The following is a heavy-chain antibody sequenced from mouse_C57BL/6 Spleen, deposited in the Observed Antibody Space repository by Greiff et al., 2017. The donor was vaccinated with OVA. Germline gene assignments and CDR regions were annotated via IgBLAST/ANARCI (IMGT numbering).Heavy chain of an antibody. V-gene: IGHV5-17*01. CDR1: GFTFSDYG. Sequence: EVQRVESGGGLVKPGGSLKLSCAASGFTFSDYGMHWVRQAPEKGLEWVACISNGSSTIYYADTVKGRFTISRDNAKNTLFLQMTSLRSEDTAMYYCARPGLGHYFDYWGQGTTLTVSS. D-gene: IGHD4-1*01. CDR3: ARPGLGHYFDY. J-gene: IGHJ2*01. CDR2: ISNGSSTI.